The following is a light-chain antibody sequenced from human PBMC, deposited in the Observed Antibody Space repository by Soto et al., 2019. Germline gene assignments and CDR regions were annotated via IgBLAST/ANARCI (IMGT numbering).Light chain of an antibody. CDR2: DVN. Sequence: QSALTQPRSVSGSPGQSVTISCIGTNSDIGSYNYVSWYQQHPGKAPKVMIYDVNKRPSGVPDRFSGSKSANTASLTISGLQAEDEADYYCCSYVGRNTYVFGTGTKLTVL. CDR3: CSYVGRNTYV. V-gene: IGLV2-11*01. CDR1: NSDIGSYNY. J-gene: IGLJ1*01.